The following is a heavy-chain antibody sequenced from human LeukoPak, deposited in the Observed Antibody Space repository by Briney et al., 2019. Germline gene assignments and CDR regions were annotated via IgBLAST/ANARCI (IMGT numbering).Heavy chain of an antibody. CDR1: GARFTSYW. V-gene: IGHV5-51*01. CDR2: IYPGESDT. D-gene: IGHD4-11*01. Sequence: GGSRQISCQASGARFTSYWIGGVRQIPGKGLGWMGIIYPGESDTTYSPSFQVQSTISADESISTSYLRWTSLKDSDTAMYYCARLNLRNYADQWGQGTLVTVSS. J-gene: IGHJ4*02. CDR3: ARLNLRNYADQ.